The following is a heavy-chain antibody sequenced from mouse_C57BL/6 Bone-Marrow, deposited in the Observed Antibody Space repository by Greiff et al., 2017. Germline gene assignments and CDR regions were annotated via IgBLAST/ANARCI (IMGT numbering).Heavy chain of an antibody. CDR3: VRPGYSNYLYAMIY. CDR1: GFSFNPYA. D-gene: IGHD2-5*01. Sequence: EVKVEESGGGLVQPKGSLKLSCAASGFSFNPYAMNWVRQAPGKGLEWVARIRSKSNNYATYYADSVKDRFTISRDDSEGMLYLKMNNLKTEDTAMYYGVRPGYSNYLYAMIYWGQGTSVTVSS. V-gene: IGHV10-1*01. CDR2: IRSKSNNYAT. J-gene: IGHJ4*01.